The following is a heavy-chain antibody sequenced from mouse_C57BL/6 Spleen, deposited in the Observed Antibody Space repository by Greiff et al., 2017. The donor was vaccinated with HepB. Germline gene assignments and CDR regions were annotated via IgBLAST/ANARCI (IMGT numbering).Heavy chain of an antibody. V-gene: IGHV1-80*01. CDR1: GYAFSSYW. J-gene: IGHJ2*01. D-gene: IGHD3-2*02. CDR2: IYPGDGDT. Sequence: VKLMESGAELVKPGASVKISCKASGYAFSSYWMNWVKQRPGKGLEWIGQIYPGDGDTNYNGKFKGRATLTADKSSSTAYMQLSSLTPEDSAVYFCGREVTAQAYYLDYWGKGATLTVSS. CDR3: GREVTAQAYYLDY.